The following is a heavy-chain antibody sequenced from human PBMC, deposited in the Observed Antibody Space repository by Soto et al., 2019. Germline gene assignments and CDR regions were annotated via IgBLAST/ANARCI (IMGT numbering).Heavy chain of an antibody. D-gene: IGHD6-13*01. J-gene: IGHJ6*02. V-gene: IGHV1-2*04. CDR1: GYTFTGYY. CDR2: INPNSGGT. Sequence: ASVKVSCKASGYTFTGYYMHWVRQAPGQGLEWMGWINPNSGGTNYAQKFQGWVTMTRDTSISTAYMELSRLRSDDTAVYYCARGIAAAAAGGMDVWGQGPRVTVSS. CDR3: ARGIAAAAAGGMDV.